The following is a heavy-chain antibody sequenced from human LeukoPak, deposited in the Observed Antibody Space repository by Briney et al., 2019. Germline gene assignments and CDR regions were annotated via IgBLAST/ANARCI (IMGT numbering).Heavy chain of an antibody. D-gene: IGHD1-26*01. Sequence: GGSLILSCAASGFTFSSYAMSWVRQAPGKGLEWVSAISGSGGSTYYADSVKGRFTISRDNSKNTLYLQMNSLRAEDTAVYYCAKVPNRGGMVATRSYYFDYWGQGTLVTVSS. V-gene: IGHV3-23*01. CDR2: ISGSGGST. CDR3: AKVPNRGGMVATRSYYFDY. CDR1: GFTFSSYA. J-gene: IGHJ4*02.